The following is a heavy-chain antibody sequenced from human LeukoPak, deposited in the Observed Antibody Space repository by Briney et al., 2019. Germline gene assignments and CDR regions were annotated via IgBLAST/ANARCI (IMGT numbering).Heavy chain of an antibody. CDR3: ARDGGILTGYALDY. D-gene: IGHD3-9*01. J-gene: IGHJ4*02. CDR1: GFHLSSYS. Sequence: GGALRLSCAAPGFHLSSYSMNWVPQAPGKGLGRGSPISSSSSDIYYADSVKGRFTISRDNAKNSLYLQMNSLRAEDTAVYYCARDGGILTGYALDYWGQGTLVTVSS. V-gene: IGHV3-21*01. CDR2: ISSSSSDI.